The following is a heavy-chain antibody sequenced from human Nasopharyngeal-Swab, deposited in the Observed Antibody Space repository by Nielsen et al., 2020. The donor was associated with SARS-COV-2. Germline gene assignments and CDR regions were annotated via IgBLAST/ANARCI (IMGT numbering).Heavy chain of an antibody. J-gene: IGHJ6*02. CDR3: ARDGRYSYGFSPNYGMDV. CDR1: GFTFSSYA. CDR2: ISSNGGST. V-gene: IGHV3-64*02. D-gene: IGHD5-18*01. Sequence: GESLKISCAASGFTFSSYAMHWVRQAPGKGLEYVSAISSNGGSTYYADSVKGRFTISRDNSKNTLYLQMGSLRAEDMAVYYCARDGRYSYGFSPNYGMDVWGQGTTVIVSS.